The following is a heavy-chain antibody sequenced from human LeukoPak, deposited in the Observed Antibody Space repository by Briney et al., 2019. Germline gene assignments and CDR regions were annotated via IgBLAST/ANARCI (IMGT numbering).Heavy chain of an antibody. D-gene: IGHD5-18*01. Sequence: SETLSLTCTVSGGSISSGGYYWSWIRQHPGKGLEWIGYIYYSGSTYYNPSLKSRVTISVDTSKNRFSLKLSSVTAADTAVYYCARVDTAMAYFDYWGQGTLVTVSS. CDR1: GGSISSGGYY. CDR2: IYYSGST. CDR3: ARVDTAMAYFDY. V-gene: IGHV4-31*03. J-gene: IGHJ4*02.